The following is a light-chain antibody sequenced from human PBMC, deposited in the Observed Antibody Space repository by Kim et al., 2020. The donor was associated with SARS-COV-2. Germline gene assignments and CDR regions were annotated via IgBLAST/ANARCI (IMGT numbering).Light chain of an antibody. CDR2: GKN. V-gene: IGLV3-19*01. CDR3: YSRESSGNHCN. J-gene: IGLJ2*01. Sequence: SSELTQDPAVSVALGQTVRITCHGDSLRSYYASWFQQKPGQAPILVFYGKNNRPSGIPDRFSGSYSGNTASLTITAAQAEDEADYYCYSRESSGNHCNFGGGTKLTVL. CDR1: SLRSYY.